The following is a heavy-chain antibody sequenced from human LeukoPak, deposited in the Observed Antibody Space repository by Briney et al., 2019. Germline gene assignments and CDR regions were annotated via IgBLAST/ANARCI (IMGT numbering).Heavy chain of an antibody. D-gene: IGHD1-26*01. Sequence: PGGSLRLSCAASGCTFSSYAMSWVRQAPGKGLEWVSAISGSGGSTYYADSVKGRFTISRDNSKNTLYLQMNSLRAEDTAAYYCAKGLRLIRQGRRSPGYYYYGMDVWGQGTTVTVSS. V-gene: IGHV3-23*01. J-gene: IGHJ6*02. CDR2: ISGSGGST. CDR3: AKGLRLIRQGRRSPGYYYYGMDV. CDR1: GCTFSSYA.